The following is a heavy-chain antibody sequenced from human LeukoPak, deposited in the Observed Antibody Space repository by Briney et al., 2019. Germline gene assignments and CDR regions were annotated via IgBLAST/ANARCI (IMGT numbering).Heavy chain of an antibody. CDR3: AASGVYSSSWYVGYYYYGMDV. CDR2: ISGSGGST. Sequence: GGSLRVSCAASGFTFSSYAMSWVRQAPGKGLEWVSAISGSGGSTYYADSVKGRFTISRDNSKNTLYLQMNSLRAEDTAVYYCAASGVYSSSWYVGYYYYGMDVWGQGTTVTVSS. CDR1: GFTFSSYA. D-gene: IGHD6-13*01. V-gene: IGHV3-23*01. J-gene: IGHJ6*02.